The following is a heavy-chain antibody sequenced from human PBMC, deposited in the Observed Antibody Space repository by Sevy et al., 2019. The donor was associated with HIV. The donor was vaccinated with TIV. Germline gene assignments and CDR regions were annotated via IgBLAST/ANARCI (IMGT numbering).Heavy chain of an antibody. V-gene: IGHV3-7*01. CDR2: IKQDGSEK. J-gene: IGHJ4*02. CDR3: ASDQRDSSGWPYYFDY. Sequence: GESLKISCAASGFTFSSYWMSWVRQAPGKGLEWVANIKQDGSEKYYVDSVKGRFTISRDNAKNSLYLKMNSLRAEDTAVYYCASDQRDSSGWPYYFDYWGQGTLVTVSS. D-gene: IGHD6-19*01. CDR1: GFTFSSYW.